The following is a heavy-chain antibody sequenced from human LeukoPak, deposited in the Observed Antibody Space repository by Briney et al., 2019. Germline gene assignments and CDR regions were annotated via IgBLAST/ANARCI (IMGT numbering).Heavy chain of an antibody. CDR3: ARETRPYGSGSPTSFPIDY. J-gene: IGHJ4*02. Sequence: PGGSLRLSCAASGFTFSSYGMHWVRQAPGKGLEWMVFIRYDGSNKYYGDSVKGRFTISRDNSKNTLYLQMNSLRAEDTAVYYCARETRPYGSGSPTSFPIDYWGQGTLVTVSS. CDR1: GFTFSSYG. D-gene: IGHD3-10*01. V-gene: IGHV3-30*02. CDR2: IRYDGSNK.